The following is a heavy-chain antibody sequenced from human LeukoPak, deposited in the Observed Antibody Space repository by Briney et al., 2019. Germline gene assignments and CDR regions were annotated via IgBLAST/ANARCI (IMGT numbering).Heavy chain of an antibody. CDR1: GGSFSGYY. CDR3: ARAFWGSHSGVHYYYYMDV. D-gene: IGHD3-16*01. J-gene: IGHJ6*03. V-gene: IGHV4-34*01. CDR2: INHSGST. Sequence: SETLSLTCAVYGGSFSGYYWSWIRQPPGKGLEWIGEINHSGSTNYNPSLKSRVTISVDTSKNQFSLKLSSVTAADTAVYYCARAFWGSHSGVHYYYYMDVWGKGTTVTVSS.